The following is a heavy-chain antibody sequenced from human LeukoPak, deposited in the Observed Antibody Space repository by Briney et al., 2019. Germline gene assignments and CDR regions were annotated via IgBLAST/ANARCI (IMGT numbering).Heavy chain of an antibody. D-gene: IGHD2-2*01. J-gene: IGHJ6*03. Sequence: GGSLRLSCAASGFTFSSYSMNWVRQAPGKGLEWVSYISSSSSTIYYADSVKGRFTISRDNAKNSLYLQMNSLRAEDTAVYYCARNPKGYCSSTSCYAVYYYMDVWGKGTTVTVSS. CDR3: ARNPKGYCSSTSCYAVYYYMDV. CDR2: ISSSSSTI. V-gene: IGHV3-48*01. CDR1: GFTFSSYS.